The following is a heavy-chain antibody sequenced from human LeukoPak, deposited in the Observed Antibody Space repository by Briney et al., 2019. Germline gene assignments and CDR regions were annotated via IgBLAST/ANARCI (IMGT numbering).Heavy chain of an antibody. V-gene: IGHV1-2*02. D-gene: IGHD2-2*01. J-gene: IGHJ5*02. CDR3: ARGYCSSTSCYDWFDP. CDR2: INPNSGGT. Sequence: ASVKVSCKASGYTFTGYYMHWVRQAPGQGLEWMGWINPNSGGTNYAQKFQGRLTMTRDTSISTAYMELSRLRSDDTAVYYCARGYCSSTSCYDWFDPWGQGTLVTVSS. CDR1: GYTFTGYY.